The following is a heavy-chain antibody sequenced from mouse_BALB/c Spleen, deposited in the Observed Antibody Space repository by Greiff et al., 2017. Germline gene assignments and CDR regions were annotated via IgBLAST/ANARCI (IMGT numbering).Heavy chain of an antibody. CDR3: ARDYWDVSY. V-gene: IGHV1-87*01. Sequence: QVQLQQSGAELARPGASVKLSCKASGYTFTSYWMQWVKQRPGQGLEWIGAIYPGDGDTRYTQKFKGKATLTADKSSSTAYMQLSSLASEDSAVYYCARDYWDVSYWGQGTTLTVSS. CDR2: IYPGDGDT. CDR1: GYTFTSYW. D-gene: IGHD4-1*01. J-gene: IGHJ2*01.